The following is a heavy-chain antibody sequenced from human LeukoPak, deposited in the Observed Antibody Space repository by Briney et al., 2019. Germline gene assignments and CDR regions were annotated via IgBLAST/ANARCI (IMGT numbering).Heavy chain of an antibody. D-gene: IGHD4-11*01. CDR1: GYTFTGYY. CDR3: ARDAIVRDYSNSDY. J-gene: IGHJ4*02. CDR2: INPNSGGT. Sequence: ASVKVSCKASGYTFTGYYIHWVRQAPGQGLEWMGWINPNSGGTNYAQKLQGRVNMTRDTSISTAYMELSRLTSDDTAVYYCARDAIVRDYSNSDYWGRGTLVTVSS. V-gene: IGHV1-2*02.